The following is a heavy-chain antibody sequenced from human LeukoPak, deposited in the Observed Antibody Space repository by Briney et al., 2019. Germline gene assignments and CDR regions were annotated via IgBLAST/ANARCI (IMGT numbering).Heavy chain of an antibody. CDR2: IYYSGST. V-gene: IGHV4-59*08. CDR1: GGTISSYY. D-gene: IGHD2-15*01. CDR3: ARHCSGGSCYSATFDY. Sequence: SETLSLTCTVSGGTISSYYWSWIRQPPGKGLEWIGYIYYSGSTNYNPSLKSRVTISVDTSKNQFSLKLSSVAAADTAVYYCARHCSGGSCYSATFDYWGQGTLVTVSS. J-gene: IGHJ4*02.